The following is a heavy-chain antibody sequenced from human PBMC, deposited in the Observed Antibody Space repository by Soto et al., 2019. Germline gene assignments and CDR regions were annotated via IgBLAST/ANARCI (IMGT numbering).Heavy chain of an antibody. CDR2: ISGSSDYI. D-gene: IGHD6-19*01. J-gene: IGHJ4*02. CDR3: ARDSSTKAVAGTRSDY. CDR1: KFTFSSYS. V-gene: IGHV3-21*01. Sequence: DVQLVESGGGLVKPGGSLRLSCAASKFTFSSYSMNWVRQAPGKGLEWVSSISGSSDYIFYADSVKGRFTISRENAKNSLCLEMRSLRAGATAVYYCARDSSTKAVAGTRSDYWGQGTLVTVSS.